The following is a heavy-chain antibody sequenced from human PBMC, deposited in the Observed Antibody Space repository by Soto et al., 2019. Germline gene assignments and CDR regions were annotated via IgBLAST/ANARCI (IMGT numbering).Heavy chain of an antibody. CDR1: GYTFTSYY. V-gene: IGHV1-2*04. CDR3: ARGGITGTTVLDSDYFDY. D-gene: IGHD1-20*01. Sequence: ASVKVSCKASGYTFTSYYMHWVRQAPGQGLEWMGWISPNSGGTNYAQKFQGWVTMTRDTSISTAYMELSRPRSDDTAVYYCARGGITGTTVLDSDYFDYWGQRTLVTVSS. J-gene: IGHJ4*02. CDR2: ISPNSGGT.